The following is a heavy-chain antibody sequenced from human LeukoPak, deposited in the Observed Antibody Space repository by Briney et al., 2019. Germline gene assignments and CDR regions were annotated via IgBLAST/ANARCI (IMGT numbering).Heavy chain of an antibody. CDR3: ARGGVYSTSAVDY. CDR1: GFTFSSYG. D-gene: IGHD6-6*01. J-gene: IGHJ4*02. V-gene: IGHV3-30*02. Sequence: GGSLRLSCAASGFTFSSYGMHWVRQAPGKGLEWVAFIRYDGSNKYYAGSVKGRFTISRDNSKNTLYLQMNTLRAEDTAMYYCARGGVYSTSAVDYWGQGTLVTVSS. CDR2: IRYDGSNK.